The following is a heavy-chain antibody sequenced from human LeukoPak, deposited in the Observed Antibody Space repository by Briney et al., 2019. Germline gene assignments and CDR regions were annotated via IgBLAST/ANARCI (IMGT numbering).Heavy chain of an antibody. CDR1: GGSISSYY. J-gene: IGHJ4*02. Sequence: TSETLSLTCTVSGGSISSYYWSWIRQPPGKGLEWIGYIYYSGSTNYNPSLKSRVTISVDTSKNQFSLKLSSVTAADTAVYYCARFPPRAAADPGGDYWGQGTLVTVSS. CDR3: ARFPPRAAADPGGDY. D-gene: IGHD6-13*01. V-gene: IGHV4-59*01. CDR2: IYYSGST.